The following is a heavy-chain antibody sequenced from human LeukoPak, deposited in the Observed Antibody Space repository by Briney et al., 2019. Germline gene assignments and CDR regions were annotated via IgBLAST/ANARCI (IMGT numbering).Heavy chain of an antibody. Sequence: SVKVSCKASGGTFSSYAISWVRQAPGQGLEWMGRIIPILGIANYAQKFQGRVTITADKFTSTAYMELSSLRSEDTAVYYCASSPESAMVAYWGQGTLVTVSS. CDR2: IIPILGIA. CDR3: ASSPESAMVAY. D-gene: IGHD5-18*01. J-gene: IGHJ4*02. V-gene: IGHV1-69*04. CDR1: GGTFSSYA.